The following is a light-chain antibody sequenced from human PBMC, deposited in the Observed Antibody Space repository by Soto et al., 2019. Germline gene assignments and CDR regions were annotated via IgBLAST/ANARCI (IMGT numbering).Light chain of an antibody. CDR3: MQTLQSRT. CDR2: MGF. J-gene: IGKJ1*01. CDR1: QSLLHSNGYYY. V-gene: IGKV2-28*01. Sequence: DIVVTQSPLSLPVTPGESASISCRASQSLLHSNGYYYLDWCVQKPGQSPQVLIYMGFSRAAGVPDMVSGSGSGADFTLEIRSVEDEDVGIYYFMQTLQSRTFGQGTKVEIK.